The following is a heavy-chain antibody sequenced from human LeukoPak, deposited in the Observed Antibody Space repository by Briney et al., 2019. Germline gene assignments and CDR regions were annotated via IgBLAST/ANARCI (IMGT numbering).Heavy chain of an antibody. CDR1: GYTFTGYY. Sequence: ASVKVSCKASGYTFTGYYMHWVRQAPGQGLEWMGWINPNSGGTNYAQKLQGRVTMTRDTSISTAYMELSRLRSDDTAVYYCAIPPGLRSPPHSSWLFDYWGQGTLVTVSS. CDR3: AIPPGLRSPPHSSWLFDY. V-gene: IGHV1-2*02. CDR2: INPNSGGT. J-gene: IGHJ4*02. D-gene: IGHD6-13*01.